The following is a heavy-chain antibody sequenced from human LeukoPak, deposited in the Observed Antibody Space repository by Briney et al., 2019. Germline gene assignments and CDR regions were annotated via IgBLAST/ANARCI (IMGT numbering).Heavy chain of an antibody. V-gene: IGHV3-7*01. J-gene: IGHJ4*02. CDR1: GFTFSNYW. D-gene: IGHD5/OR15-5a*01. CDR3: ARSGYSVFWY. Sequence: GGSLRLSCAASGFTFSNYWMSWVRQAPGKGLEWVANIKEDGTERYSLDSVKGRFTVSRDNVKNSLYLQLNNVRVEDTAIYYCARSGYSVFWYWGQGTLVTVSS. CDR2: IKEDGTER.